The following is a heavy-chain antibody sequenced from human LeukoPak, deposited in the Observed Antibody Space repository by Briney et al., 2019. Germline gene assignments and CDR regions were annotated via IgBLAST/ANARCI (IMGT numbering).Heavy chain of an antibody. CDR2: ISSSSSTI. CDR1: GFTFSHYS. V-gene: IGHV3-48*01. J-gene: IGHJ3*02. D-gene: IGHD3-10*01. Sequence: PGGSLRLSCAASGFTFSHYSINWVRQAPGKGLEWVSYISSSSSTIYYADSVKGRFTISRDNAKNSLYLQMNSLRAEDTAVYYCARASGLIWFGELLIHTGGAFDIWGQGTMVTVSS. CDR3: ARASGLIWFGELLIHTGGAFDI.